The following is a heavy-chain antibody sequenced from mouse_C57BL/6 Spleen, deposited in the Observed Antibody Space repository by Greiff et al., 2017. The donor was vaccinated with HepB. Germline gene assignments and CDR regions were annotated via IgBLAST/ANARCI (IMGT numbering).Heavy chain of an antibody. D-gene: IGHD1-1*01. CDR2: IYPGSGNT. CDR1: GYSFTSYY. V-gene: IGHV1-66*01. J-gene: IGHJ4*01. Sequence: QVQLQQSGPELVKPGASVKISCKASGYSFTSYYIHWVKQRPGQGLEWIGWIYPGSGNTKYNEKFKGKATLTADTSSSTAYMQLSSLTSEDSAVYYCAGSSRYAMDYWGQGTSVTVSS. CDR3: AGSSRYAMDY.